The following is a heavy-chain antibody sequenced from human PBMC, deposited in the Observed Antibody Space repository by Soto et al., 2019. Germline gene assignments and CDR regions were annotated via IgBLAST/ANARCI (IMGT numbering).Heavy chain of an antibody. J-gene: IGHJ4*02. V-gene: IGHV1-2*04. Sequence: GASVKVSCKAFGYTFTGYYMHWVRQAPGQGLEWMGWINPNSGGTNYAQEFQGWVTMTRDTSISTAYMELSRLRSDDTAVYYCARADTAMVKPFDYWGQGTLVTVSS. D-gene: IGHD5-18*01. CDR1: GYTFTGYY. CDR2: INPNSGGT. CDR3: ARADTAMVKPFDY.